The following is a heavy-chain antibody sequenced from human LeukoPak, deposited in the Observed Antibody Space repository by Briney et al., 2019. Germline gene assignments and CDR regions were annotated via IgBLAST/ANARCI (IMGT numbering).Heavy chain of an antibody. CDR3: ARESHITREDY. CDR2: ISANNGDT. D-gene: IGHD1-14*01. V-gene: IGHV1-18*01. J-gene: IGHJ4*02. Sequence: VASVKVSCKASGYTFTSYGITWMRQAPGQGLEWMGWISANNGDTDYPQKFQGRVTMTTDTYTTTAYMELRSLRSDDTATYYCARESHITREDYWGQGTLVTVSS. CDR1: GYTFTSYG.